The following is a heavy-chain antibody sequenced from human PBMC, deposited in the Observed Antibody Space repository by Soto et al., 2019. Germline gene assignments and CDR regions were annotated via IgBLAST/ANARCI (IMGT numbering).Heavy chain of an antibody. V-gene: IGHV2-5*02. Sequence: QITLKESGPTLVKPTQTLTPTCTFSGFSLSTSGVGVGWIRQPPGKALEWLALIYWDDDKRYSPSLQSRLTITKDTAKNQVVLTMTNIDPVDTATYYCAHVFEKHYDPKWFDPWGQGTLVTVSS. D-gene: IGHD3-3*01. J-gene: IGHJ5*02. CDR3: AHVFEKHYDPKWFDP. CDR2: IYWDDDK. CDR1: GFSLSTSGVG.